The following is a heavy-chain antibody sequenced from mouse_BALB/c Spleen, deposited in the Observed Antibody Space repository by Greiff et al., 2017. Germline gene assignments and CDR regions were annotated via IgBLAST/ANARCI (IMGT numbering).Heavy chain of an antibody. CDR1: GFTFTDYY. J-gene: IGHJ4*01. D-gene: IGHD4-1*01. Sequence: EVQLVESGGGLVQPGGSLRLSCATSGFTFTDYYMNWVRQPPGKALEWLGFIRNKANGYTTEYSASVKGRFTISRDNSQSILYRQMNTLRAEDSATYYCARDWNWSMDYWGQGTSVTVSS. CDR3: ARDWNWSMDY. CDR2: IRNKANGYTT. V-gene: IGHV7-3*02.